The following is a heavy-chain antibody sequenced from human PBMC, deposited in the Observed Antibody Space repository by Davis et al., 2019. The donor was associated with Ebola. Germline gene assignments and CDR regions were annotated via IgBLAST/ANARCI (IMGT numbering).Heavy chain of an antibody. J-gene: IGHJ4*02. V-gene: IGHV1-2*02. D-gene: IGHD4-17*01. Sequence: ASVKVSCKASGFTLTGYYIHWVRQAPGQGLEWMGWINTYSGGTKYAQKFQGRVTMARDTSINRAYMELSRLRSDDTAVYYCATVGTSVTAFDHWGQGTLVTVSS. CDR3: ATVGTSVTAFDH. CDR1: GFTLTGYY. CDR2: INTYSGGT.